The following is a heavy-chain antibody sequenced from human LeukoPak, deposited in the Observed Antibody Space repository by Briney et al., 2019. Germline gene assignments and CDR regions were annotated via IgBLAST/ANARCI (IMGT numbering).Heavy chain of an antibody. J-gene: IGHJ4*02. CDR1: GFTFSSYA. D-gene: IGHD3-9*01. Sequence: GGSLRLSCAASGFTFSSYAMHWVRQAPGKGLGWVAVISYDGSNKYYADSVKGRFTISRDNSKNTLYLQMNSLRAEDTAVYYCARGSRSYDILTGYLQFDYWGQGTLVTVSS. V-gene: IGHV3-30*04. CDR3: ARGSRSYDILTGYLQFDY. CDR2: ISYDGSNK.